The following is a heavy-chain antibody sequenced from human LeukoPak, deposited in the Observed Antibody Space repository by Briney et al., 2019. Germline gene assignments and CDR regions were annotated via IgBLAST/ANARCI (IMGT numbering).Heavy chain of an antibody. V-gene: IGHV3-7*01. J-gene: IGHJ4*02. D-gene: IGHD3-16*01. Sequence: GGSLGLSCAASGFTFTNYWMNWVRQAPGKGLAWVAHIKQDGSQIYYVDSVKGRFTISRDNAKSSLYLQMNSLRAEDTALYYCTRSPEGGPIDYWSQGTLVTVSS. CDR3: TRSPEGGPIDY. CDR2: IKQDGSQI. CDR1: GFTFTNYW.